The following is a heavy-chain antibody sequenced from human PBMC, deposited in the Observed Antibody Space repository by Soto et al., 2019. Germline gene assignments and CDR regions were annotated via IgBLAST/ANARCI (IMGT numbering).Heavy chain of an antibody. CDR1: GYTFSTYE. V-gene: IGHV1-8*01. J-gene: IGHJ4*02. CDR2: MNPDNGNT. CDR3: ARGPRESGEWLLFDY. Sequence: SVKVSCKASGYTFSTYEINWVRRAAGQGLEWMGRMNPDNGNTGYAQKFQDRVTMTRNTSISTAYMELSSLRSDDTAVYYCARGPRESGEWLLFDYWGQGALVTVSS. D-gene: IGHD3-3*01.